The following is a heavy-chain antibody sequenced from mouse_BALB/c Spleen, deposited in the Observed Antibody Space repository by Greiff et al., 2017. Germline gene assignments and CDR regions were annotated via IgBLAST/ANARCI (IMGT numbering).Heavy chain of an antibody. CDR3: ATYGSSYAWFAY. J-gene: IGHJ3*01. V-gene: IGHV3-2*02. CDR1: GYSFTSDYA. Sequence: EVQLLESGPGLVKPSQSLSLSCTVTGYSFTSDYAWNWIRQFPGNLLGCMGFITYSGSTSYNPTLKSRISITRDTSKNQFFLQLNSVTTEDTATYYCATYGSSYAWFAYWGQGTLVTVSA. CDR2: ITYSGST. D-gene: IGHD1-1*01.